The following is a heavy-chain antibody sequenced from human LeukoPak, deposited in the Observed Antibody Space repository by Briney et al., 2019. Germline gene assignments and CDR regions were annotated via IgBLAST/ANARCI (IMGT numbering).Heavy chain of an antibody. D-gene: IGHD7-27*01. CDR3: ARDGAALGIPNWSDH. Sequence: PSETLSLTCTVSGGSISSGDYYWSWIRQPPWKGLEWIGYIYYSGSTYYNPSLKSRVTISVDTSKNQFSLKLSSVTAADTAVYYWARDGAALGIPNWSDHWGQGTLVTASS. V-gene: IGHV4-30-4*08. CDR1: GGSISSGDYY. CDR2: IYYSGST. J-gene: IGHJ5*02.